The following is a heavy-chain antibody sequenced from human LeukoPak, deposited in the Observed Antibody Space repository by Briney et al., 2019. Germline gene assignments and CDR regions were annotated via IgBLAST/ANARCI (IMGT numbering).Heavy chain of an antibody. CDR2: ISGSGGST. V-gene: IGHV3-23*01. D-gene: IGHD1-26*01. CDR1: GVTFSSYA. CDR3: AKRKVRATTSLFFGYYLDY. J-gene: IGHJ4*02. Sequence: GGSLRLSCAASGVTFSSYAMSWVRQAPGKGLEWVSAISGSGGSTYYADSVKGRFTISRDNSKNTLYLQMNSLRAEDTAVYYCAKRKVRATTSLFFGYYLDYWGQGTLVTVSS.